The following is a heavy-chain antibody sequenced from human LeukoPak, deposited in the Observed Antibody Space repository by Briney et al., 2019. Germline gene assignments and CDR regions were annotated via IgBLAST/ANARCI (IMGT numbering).Heavy chain of an antibody. J-gene: IGHJ4*02. CDR1: GFTFSSYA. V-gene: IGHV3-30*04. CDR3: AREQVEWELLLPDY. Sequence: GGSLRLSCAASGFTFSSYAMHWVRQAPGKGLEWVAVISYDGSNKYYADSVKGRFTISRDNSKNTLYLQMNSLRAEDTAVCYCAREQVEWELLLPDYWGQGTLVTVSS. CDR2: ISYDGSNK. D-gene: IGHD1-26*01.